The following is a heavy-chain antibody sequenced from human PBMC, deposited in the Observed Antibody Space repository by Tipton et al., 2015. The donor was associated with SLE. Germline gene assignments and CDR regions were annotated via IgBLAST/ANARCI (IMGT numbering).Heavy chain of an antibody. CDR2: IYTTGTT. Sequence: TLSLTCSVSGGSINSGNYYWSWIRQPAGEGLEWIGRIYTTGTTNYNPSLKSRVTISVDTSKNQFSLKLSSVTAADTAVYYCARRLGYCSGGSCYGFDYWGQGTLVTVSA. V-gene: IGHV4-61*02. CDR1: GGSINSGNYY. J-gene: IGHJ4*02. D-gene: IGHD2-15*01. CDR3: ARRLGYCSGGSCYGFDY.